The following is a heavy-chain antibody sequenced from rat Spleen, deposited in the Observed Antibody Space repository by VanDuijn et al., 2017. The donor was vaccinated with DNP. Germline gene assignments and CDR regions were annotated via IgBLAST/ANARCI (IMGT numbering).Heavy chain of an antibody. CDR2: IIYDGSRT. J-gene: IGHJ3*01. D-gene: IGHD1-2*01. CDR1: GFTFSDYY. Sequence: EVQLVESGGGLVQPGRSLKLSCVASGFTFSDYYMAWVRQAPKKGLEWVATIIYDGSRTYHRDSVKGRFTISRDNAKSTLYLQMNSLRSEDMATYYCARTYSNYGNWFPYWGQGTLVTVSS. V-gene: IGHV5-7*01. CDR3: ARTYSNYGNWFPY.